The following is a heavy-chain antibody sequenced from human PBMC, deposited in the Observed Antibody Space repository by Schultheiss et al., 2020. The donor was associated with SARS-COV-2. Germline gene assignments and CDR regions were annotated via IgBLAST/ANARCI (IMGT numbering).Heavy chain of an antibody. Sequence: SETLSLTCTVSRGSISGYYWGWIRQPAGKGLEWIGLYAGETTNYNPSLKSRVSMSVDTSKNQFSLKLSSVTAADTAVYYCALGEHSSSWYVFDYWGQGTLVTVSS. CDR1: RGSISGYY. D-gene: IGHD6-13*01. V-gene: IGHV4-4*07. J-gene: IGHJ4*02. CDR2: YAGETT. CDR3: ALGEHSSSWYVFDY.